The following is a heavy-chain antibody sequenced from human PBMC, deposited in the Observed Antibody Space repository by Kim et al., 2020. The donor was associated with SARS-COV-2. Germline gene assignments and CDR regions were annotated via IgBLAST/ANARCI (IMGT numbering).Heavy chain of an antibody. J-gene: IGHJ6*02. CDR2: MNPNSGNT. Sequence: ASVKVSCKASGYTFTSYDINWVRQVTGQGLEWMGWMNPNSGNTGYAQKFQGRVTMTRNTSISTAYMELSSLRSEDTAVYYCARGGSLWFGELLSRGYYYYGMDVWGQGTTVTVSS. D-gene: IGHD3-10*01. V-gene: IGHV1-8*01. CDR3: ARGGSLWFGELLSRGYYYYGMDV. CDR1: GYTFTSYD.